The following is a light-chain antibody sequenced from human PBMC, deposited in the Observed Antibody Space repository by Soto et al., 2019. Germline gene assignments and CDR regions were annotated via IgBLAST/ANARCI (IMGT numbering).Light chain of an antibody. CDR3: QQYNNWPPFT. Sequence: EIVMTQSPATLSVSPGERATLSCRASQSVSTKLAWYQQKPGQAPRLLIYGASTRATGIPARFSGSGSGTEFTLTISSLQSEDLAVYYCQQYNNWPPFTFGPGTKVDI. J-gene: IGKJ3*01. V-gene: IGKV3-15*01. CDR2: GAS. CDR1: QSVSTK.